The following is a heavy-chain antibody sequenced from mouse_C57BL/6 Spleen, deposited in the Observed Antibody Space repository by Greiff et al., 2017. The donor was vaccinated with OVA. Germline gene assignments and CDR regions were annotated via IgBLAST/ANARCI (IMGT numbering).Heavy chain of an antibody. V-gene: IGHV3-6*01. CDR3: ARGRDYDFSSCAY. CDR2: ISYDGSN. J-gene: IGHJ3*01. D-gene: IGHD2-4*01. CDR1: GYSITSGYY. Sequence: EVKLQESGPGLVKPSQSLSLTCSVTGYSITSGYYWNWIRQFPGNKLEWMGYISYDGSNNYNPPLKNRISITRDTSKNQFFLKLNAVTTEDTATYYCARGRDYDFSSCAYWGQGTLVTVSA.